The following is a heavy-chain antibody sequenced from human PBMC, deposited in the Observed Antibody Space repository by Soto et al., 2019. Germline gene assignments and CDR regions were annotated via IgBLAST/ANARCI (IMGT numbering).Heavy chain of an antibody. J-gene: IGHJ4*02. CDR2: IKTKAHGETT. V-gene: IGHV3-15*07. CDR1: GFIISGAW. CDR3: TTGSVEGY. D-gene: IGHD1-26*01. Sequence: EVQLVESGGGLVKPGGSLRLSCAASGFIISGAWMNWVRQAPGKGLEWVGRIKTKAHGETTDYAAPVEGRFTISRDDSENTLSLQMSSLKIEDTAVYFCTTGSVEGYWGQGTLVTVSS.